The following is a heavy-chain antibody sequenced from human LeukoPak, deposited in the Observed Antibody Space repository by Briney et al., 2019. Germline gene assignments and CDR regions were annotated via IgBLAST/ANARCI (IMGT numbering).Heavy chain of an antibody. CDR1: GFTFSSYS. J-gene: IGHJ6*02. Sequence: PGGSLRLSCAASGFTFSSYSMNWVRQAPGKGLEWVSSISSSSSYIYYADSVKGRFTISRDNAKNSLYLQMNSLRAEDTAVYYCASPLEDYYGMDVWGQGTTVTVSS. CDR2: ISSSSSYI. CDR3: ASPLEDYYGMDV. V-gene: IGHV3-21*01.